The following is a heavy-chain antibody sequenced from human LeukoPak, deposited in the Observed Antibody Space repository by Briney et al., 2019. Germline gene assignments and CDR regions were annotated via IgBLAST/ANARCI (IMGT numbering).Heavy chain of an antibody. CDR1: GGTFSSYA. J-gene: IGHJ6*03. D-gene: IGHD6-13*01. CDR3: ARAEGSSSWPGRNYYYYMDV. CDR2: IIPIFGTA. Sequence: SVKVSCKASGGTFSSYAISWVRQAPGQGLEWMGGIIPIFGTANYAQKFQGRVTITADESTSTAYMELSSLRSEDTAVYYCARAEGSSSWPGRNYYYYMDVWGKGTTVTVSS. V-gene: IGHV1-69*01.